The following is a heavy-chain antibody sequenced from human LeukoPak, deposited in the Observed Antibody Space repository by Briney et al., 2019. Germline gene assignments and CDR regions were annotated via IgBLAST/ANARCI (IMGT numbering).Heavy chain of an antibody. CDR3: ARLLDNDSSGDPDTFDM. J-gene: IGHJ3*02. CDR2: IYYSGRT. V-gene: IGHV4-59*11. Sequence: NPSETLSLTRTVSGGSISSHYWSWIRQPPGKGLEWIGFIYYSGRTRYNPSLQSRVTISADTSKNHLSLKLTSVTAADTAVYYCARLLDNDSSGDPDTFDMWGQGIMVTVSS. D-gene: IGHD3-22*01. CDR1: GGSISSHY.